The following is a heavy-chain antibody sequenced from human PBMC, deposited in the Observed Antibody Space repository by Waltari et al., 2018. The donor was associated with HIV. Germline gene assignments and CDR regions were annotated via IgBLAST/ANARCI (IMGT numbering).Heavy chain of an antibody. CDR1: GFTFIYYA. V-gene: IGHV3-23*01. CDR3: AKDYSGSYTRGYSDY. Sequence: EVQLLESGGGLVQPGGFLRLSCAASGFTFIYYAIRWVSPATGKGLEWVSGIRGSGGSTYYADSVKGRFTISRDNSKNTLYLQMNSLRAEDTALYYCAKDYSGSYTRGYSDYWGQGTLVTVSS. J-gene: IGHJ4*02. CDR2: IRGSGGST. D-gene: IGHD1-26*01.